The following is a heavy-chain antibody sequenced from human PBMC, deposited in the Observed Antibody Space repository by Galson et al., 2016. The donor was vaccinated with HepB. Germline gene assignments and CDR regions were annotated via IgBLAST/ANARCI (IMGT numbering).Heavy chain of an antibody. D-gene: IGHD6-13*01. V-gene: IGHV1-46*01. CDR1: GYTFITNY. CDR2: INPSYGST. CDR3: ARDLGAAAGTYLDF. Sequence: SVKVSCKASGYTFITNYVHWVRQAPGRGLEWMRMINPSYGSTSYGQKFQGRVIMTRDTSTSTVYMEVSRLTSEDTAVYYCARDLGAAAGTYLDFWGQGTLVTVSS. J-gene: IGHJ4*02.